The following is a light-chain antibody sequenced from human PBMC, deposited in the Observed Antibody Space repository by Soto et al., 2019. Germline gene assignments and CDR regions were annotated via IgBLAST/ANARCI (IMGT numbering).Light chain of an antibody. CDR3: QSYDSSLSAHVV. Sequence: QLVLTQPPSVSGAPGQRVTISCTGSSSNIGAGYDVHWYQQLPGTAPKLLIYGNSNRPSGVPDRFSGSKSGTSASLAITGLQAEDEADYYCQSYDSSLSAHVVFGGGTNVTVL. CDR2: GNS. J-gene: IGLJ2*01. CDR1: SSNIGAGYD. V-gene: IGLV1-40*01.